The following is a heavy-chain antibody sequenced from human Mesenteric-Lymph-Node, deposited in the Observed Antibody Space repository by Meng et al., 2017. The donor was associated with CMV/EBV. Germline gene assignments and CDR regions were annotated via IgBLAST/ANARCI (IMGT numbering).Heavy chain of an antibody. CDR2: IIPILGIA. CDR1: GGTFSSYT. CDR3: AGGIAAAGSGWFDP. J-gene: IGHJ5*02. D-gene: IGHD6-13*01. Sequence: QVQLVQSGAEVKKPGSSVKVSCKASGGTFSSYTNSWVRQAPGQGLEWMGRIIPILGIANYAQKFQGRVTITADKSTSTAYMELSSLRCEDKTVYYCAGGIAAAGSGWFDPWGQGTLVTVSS. V-gene: IGHV1-69*02.